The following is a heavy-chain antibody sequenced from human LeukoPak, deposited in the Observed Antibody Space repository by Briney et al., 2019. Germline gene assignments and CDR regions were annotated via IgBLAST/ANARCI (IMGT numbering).Heavy chain of an antibody. V-gene: IGHV1-3*01. CDR2: INADNGDT. Sequence: ASVKVSCKASGYTFTNYAVNWLRQAPGQRLEWMGWINADNGDTKFSQNYQARVTITRDASASTAYMELSSLTSEDTAVYFCARGLWSAHRREYYFDSWGQGTLVIVSS. CDR1: GYTFTNYA. CDR3: ARGLWSAHRREYYFDS. J-gene: IGHJ4*02. D-gene: IGHD3-3*01.